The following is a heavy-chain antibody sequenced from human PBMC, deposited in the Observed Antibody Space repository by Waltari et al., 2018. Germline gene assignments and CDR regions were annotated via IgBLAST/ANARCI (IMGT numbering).Heavy chain of an antibody. V-gene: IGHV5-51*01. CDR3: ARQRSGYDFRYFDY. CDR2: IDPGDSAT. J-gene: IGHJ4*02. D-gene: IGHD5-12*01. CDR1: GYSFTSYW. Sequence: EVQLVQSGAEVKKPGESLKISCKGSGYSFTSYWIGWVGQRPGKGLEWMGIIDPGDSATRYSPSFDGEVTISADKSISTAYLQWSSLTASDTAMYYCARQRSGYDFRYFDYWGQGTLVTVSS.